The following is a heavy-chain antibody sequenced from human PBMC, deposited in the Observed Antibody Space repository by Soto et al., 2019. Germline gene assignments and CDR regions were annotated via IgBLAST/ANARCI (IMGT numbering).Heavy chain of an antibody. CDR3: ARRGTAMGNYYYYGMDV. V-gene: IGHV5-51*01. CDR2: IYPGDSDT. CDR1: GYSFTSYW. D-gene: IGHD5-18*01. Sequence: GESLKISCKGSGYSFTSYWIGWVRQMPGKGLEWMGFIYPGDSDTRYSPSFQGQVTISADKSISTAYLQWSSLKASDTAMYYCARRGTAMGNYYYYGMDVWGQGTTVTVSS. J-gene: IGHJ6*02.